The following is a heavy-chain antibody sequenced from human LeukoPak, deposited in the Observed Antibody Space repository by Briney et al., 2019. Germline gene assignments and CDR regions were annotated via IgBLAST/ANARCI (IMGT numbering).Heavy chain of an antibody. J-gene: IGHJ2*01. Sequence: PGGSLRLSCAASGFTFSSYSMNWVRQAPGKGLEWVSSISTSSSYIYYADSVKGRFTISRDNAKNSVYLQMNSLRAEETALYYCARGSGVRYFDLWGRGTLVTVSS. CDR1: GFTFSSYS. CDR2: ISTSSSYI. V-gene: IGHV3-21*01. D-gene: IGHD3-3*01. CDR3: ARGSGVRYFDL.